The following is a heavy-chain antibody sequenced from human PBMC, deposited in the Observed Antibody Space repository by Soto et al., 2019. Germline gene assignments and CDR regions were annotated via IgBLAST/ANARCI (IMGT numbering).Heavy chain of an antibody. D-gene: IGHD1-20*01. CDR1: GGTFSSYA. J-gene: IGHJ6*02. CDR2: IIPIFGTA. CDR3: ARSLVTGTVRRSELYYYYGMDV. Sequence: ASVKVSCKASGGTFSSYAISWVRQAPGQGLEWMGGIIPIFGTANYAQKFQGRVTITADESTSTAYMELSSLRSEDTAVYYCARSLVTGTVRRSELYYYYGMDVWGQGTTVTVSS. V-gene: IGHV1-69*13.